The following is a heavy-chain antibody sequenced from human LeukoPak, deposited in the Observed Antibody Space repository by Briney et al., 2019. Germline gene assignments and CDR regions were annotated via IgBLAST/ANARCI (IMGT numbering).Heavy chain of an antibody. Sequence: GGSLRLSCAASGFTFSSYSMNWLRQAPGKGLEWVSYISSSSSTIYYADSVKGRFTISRDNAKNSLYLQMNSLRAEDTAVYYCARDPQDDYGSGSHFDYWGQGTLVTVSS. J-gene: IGHJ4*02. D-gene: IGHD3-10*01. CDR2: ISSSSSTI. CDR3: ARDPQDDYGSGSHFDY. CDR1: GFTFSSYS. V-gene: IGHV3-48*01.